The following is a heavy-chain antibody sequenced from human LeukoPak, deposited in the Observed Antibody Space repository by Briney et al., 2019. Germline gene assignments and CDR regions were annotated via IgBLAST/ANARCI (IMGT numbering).Heavy chain of an antibody. D-gene: IGHD5-24*01. CDR1: GGSISSSSYY. CDR2: IYYSGST. Sequence: SETLSLTCTVSGGSISSSSYYWGWIRQPPGKGLEWIGSIYYSGSTYYNPSLKSRVTISVDTSKNQFSLKLGSVTAADTAVYYCARGGDGYNPLDYWGQGTLVTVSS. CDR3: ARGGDGYNPLDY. J-gene: IGHJ4*02. V-gene: IGHV4-39*07.